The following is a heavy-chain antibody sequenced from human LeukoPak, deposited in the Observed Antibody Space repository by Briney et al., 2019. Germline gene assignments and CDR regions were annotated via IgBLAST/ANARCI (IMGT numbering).Heavy chain of an antibody. V-gene: IGHV4-4*07. CDR1: GGSISSYY. CDR3: ARHGDRKTYYYDSSGIDAFDI. D-gene: IGHD3-22*01. CDR2: IYTSGST. J-gene: IGHJ3*02. Sequence: SETLSLTFTVSGGSISSYYWSWIRQPAGKGLEWIGRIYTSGSTNYNPSLKSRVTMSVDTSKNQFSLKLSSVTAADTAVYYCARHGDRKTYYYDSSGIDAFDIWGQGTMVTVSS.